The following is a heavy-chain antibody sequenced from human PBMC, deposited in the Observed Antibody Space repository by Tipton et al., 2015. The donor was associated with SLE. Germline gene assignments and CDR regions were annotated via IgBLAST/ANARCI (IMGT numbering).Heavy chain of an antibody. CDR3: ANADTAAGTEYFDY. CDR2: IDSDGSST. J-gene: IGHJ4*02. V-gene: IGHV3-74*01. Sequence: SLRLSCAASGFIFSSYWMHWVRQAPGKGLVWVSRIDSDGSSTSYADSVKGRFTISRDNAKNTLYLQMNSLRAEDTAVYYCANADTAAGTEYFDYWGQGTLVTVSS. D-gene: IGHD6-13*01. CDR1: GFIFSSYW.